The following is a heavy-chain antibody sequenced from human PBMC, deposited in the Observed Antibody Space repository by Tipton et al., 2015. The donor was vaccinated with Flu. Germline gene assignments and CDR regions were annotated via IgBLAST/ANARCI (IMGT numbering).Heavy chain of an antibody. Sequence: SLRLSCAASEFTFRSYNMNWVRQAPGKGLEWVSSISRSSSHIYYADSVKGRFTIARDNAKNSLYLQMNSLRTEDTAVYYCARGKDCSSTSCYQGRDAFDIWGQGTSVTV. J-gene: IGHJ3*02. CDR2: ISRSSSHI. CDR3: ARGKDCSSTSCYQGRDAFDI. CDR1: EFTFRSYN. V-gene: IGHV3-21*06. D-gene: IGHD2-2*01.